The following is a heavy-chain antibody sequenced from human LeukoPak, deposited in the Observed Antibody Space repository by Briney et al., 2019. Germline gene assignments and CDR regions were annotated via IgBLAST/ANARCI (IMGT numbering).Heavy chain of an antibody. D-gene: IGHD2-2*02. CDR1: GFTFSSYG. V-gene: IGHV3-30*18. CDR2: TSNDGSSK. J-gene: IGHJ6*02. Sequence: GGSLRLSCAASGFTFSSYGMHWVRQAPGKGLEWVAVTSNDGSSKYYADSVKGRFTISRDNSKNTLYLQMNSLRAEDTAVYYCAKAFGHCTSTGCYNYYYGMDVWGQGTTVTVSS. CDR3: AKAFGHCTSTGCYNYYYGMDV.